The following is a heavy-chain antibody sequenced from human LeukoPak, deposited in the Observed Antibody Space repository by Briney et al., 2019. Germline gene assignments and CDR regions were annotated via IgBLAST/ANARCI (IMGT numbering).Heavy chain of an antibody. CDR3: AKDPLLGEITMMVVALPPFFDY. J-gene: IGHJ4*02. D-gene: IGHD3-22*01. V-gene: IGHV3-23*01. Sequence: GGSLRLSCAPSGFTFSNYAMSWARQAPGKGLEWVSTISATGGSTYYADSVKGRFTISRDNSKNTLYLQMNSLRAEDTAVYYCAKDPLLGEITMMVVALPPFFDYWGQGALVTVSS. CDR2: ISATGGST. CDR1: GFTFSNYA.